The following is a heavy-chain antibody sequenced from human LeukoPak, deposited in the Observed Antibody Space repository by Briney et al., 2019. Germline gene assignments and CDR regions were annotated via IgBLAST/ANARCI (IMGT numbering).Heavy chain of an antibody. CDR2: FDPEDGET. V-gene: IGHV1-24*01. D-gene: IGHD3-10*01. CDR1: GYTVTELS. J-gene: IGHJ3*02. CDR3: ATVLTMVRGVERRAFDI. Sequence: ASVEVSCKVSGYTVTELSMHWVRQAPGKGLEWMGGFDPEDGETIYAQKFQGRVTMTEDTSTDTAYMELSSLRSEDTAVYYCATVLTMVRGVERRAFDIWGQGTMVTVSS.